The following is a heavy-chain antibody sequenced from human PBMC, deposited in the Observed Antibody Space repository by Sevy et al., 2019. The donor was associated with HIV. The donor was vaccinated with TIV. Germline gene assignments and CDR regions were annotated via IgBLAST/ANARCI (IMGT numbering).Heavy chain of an antibody. J-gene: IGHJ3*02. D-gene: IGHD2-8*02. CDR3: ARDRKVLLVVYAIPFDAFDI. V-gene: IGHV3-23*01. CDR1: GFTFSSYA. Sequence: WGSLRLSCAASGFTFSSYAMSWVRQAPGKGLEWVSGISGSGGSTYYADSVKGRFTISRDNSKNTLYLQMNSLRPEDTAVYYCARDRKVLLVVYAIPFDAFDIWGQGTMVTVSS. CDR2: ISGSGGST.